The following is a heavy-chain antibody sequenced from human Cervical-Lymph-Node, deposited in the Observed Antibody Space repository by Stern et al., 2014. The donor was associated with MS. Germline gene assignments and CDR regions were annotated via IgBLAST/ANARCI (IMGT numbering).Heavy chain of an antibody. CDR1: GDSFSNYA. Sequence: VHLVESGAEVKKPGSSVKVSCKASGDSFSNYAINWVRQAPGQGLEWLGGIIPMLGTANYAQRFQDRVTISADESTTTAYMELTSLRSDDTAVYYCAREALKMATVLYYDSWGQGTLVTVSS. V-gene: IGHV1-69*01. J-gene: IGHJ4*02. D-gene: IGHD5-24*01. CDR3: AREALKMATVLYYDS. CDR2: IIPMLGTA.